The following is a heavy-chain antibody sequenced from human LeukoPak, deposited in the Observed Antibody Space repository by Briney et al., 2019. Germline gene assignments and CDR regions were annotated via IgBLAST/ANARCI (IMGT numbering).Heavy chain of an antibody. CDR2: ISSSSSYI. Sequence: GGSLRLSCAASGFTFSSYSMNWVRQAPGKGLEWVSSISSSSSYIYYADSVKGRFTISRDNAKNSLYLQMNSLRAEETAVYYCASEQQLAGRQYWGQGTLVTVPS. CDR3: ASEQQLAGRQY. V-gene: IGHV3-21*01. J-gene: IGHJ4*02. D-gene: IGHD6-13*01. CDR1: GFTFSSYS.